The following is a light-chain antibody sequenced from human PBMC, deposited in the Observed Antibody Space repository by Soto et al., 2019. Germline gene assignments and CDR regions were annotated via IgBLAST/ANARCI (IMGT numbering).Light chain of an antibody. V-gene: IGKV3-15*01. Sequence: ELVMTQSPATLSVSPGERATLSCRASQSVSSNLAWYQQKPGQAPRLLIYGASTRATGIPARFSGSGSGTEFTLTISSPQSEDFAVYYCQQYNNWPRTFGQGTKV. CDR3: QQYNNWPRT. CDR2: GAS. J-gene: IGKJ1*01. CDR1: QSVSSN.